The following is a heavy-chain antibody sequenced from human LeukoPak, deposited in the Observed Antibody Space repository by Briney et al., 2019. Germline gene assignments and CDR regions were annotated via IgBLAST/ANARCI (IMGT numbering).Heavy chain of an antibody. V-gene: IGHV1-69*04. Sequence: VKVSCKASGGTFSSYAISWVRQAPGRGLEWMGRIIPILGIANHAQKFQGRVTITADKSTSTAYMELSSLRSEDTAVYYCARDIGEFDYWGQGTLVTVSS. J-gene: IGHJ4*02. CDR2: IIPILGIA. CDR1: GGTFSSYA. D-gene: IGHD3-16*02. CDR3: ARDIGEFDY.